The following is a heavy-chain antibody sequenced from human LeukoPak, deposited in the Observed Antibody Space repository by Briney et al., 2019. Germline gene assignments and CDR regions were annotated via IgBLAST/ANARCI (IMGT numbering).Heavy chain of an antibody. CDR3: AKEEKGYCSGGSCHSTGAHY. CDR2: ISYDGSNK. CDR1: GFTFSSYG. V-gene: IGHV3-30*18. Sequence: GGSLRLSCAASGFTFSSYGMHWVRQAPGKGLEWVAVISYDGSNKYYADSVKGRFTISRDNSKNTLYLQMNSLRAEDTAVYYCAKEEKGYCSGGSCHSTGAHYWGQGTLVTVSS. J-gene: IGHJ4*02. D-gene: IGHD2-15*01.